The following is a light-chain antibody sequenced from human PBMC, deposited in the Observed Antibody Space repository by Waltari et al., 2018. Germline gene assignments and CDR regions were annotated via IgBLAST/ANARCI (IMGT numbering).Light chain of an antibody. CDR3: QQSYNTPLT. Sequence: DIVLTQSPESLAVSLGERVTVNCKSSLSLLYSSNNKNYLAWYQQKPGQAPKLLIHWAYTRESGVPGRFSGSGSGTDFTLTISGLQAEDVAVYYCQQSYNTPLTFGGGTKVEIK. CDR2: WAY. J-gene: IGKJ4*01. CDR1: LSLLYSSNNKNY. V-gene: IGKV4-1*01.